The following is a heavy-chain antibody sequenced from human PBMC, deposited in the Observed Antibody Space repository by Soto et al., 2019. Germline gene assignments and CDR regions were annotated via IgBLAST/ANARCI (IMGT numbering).Heavy chain of an antibody. J-gene: IGHJ4*02. Sequence: QVQLVQSGAEVKKPGSSVKVSCKASGGTFSSYTISWVRQAPGQGLEWMGRIIPILGIANYAQKFQGRVTSTADKATSTDYMELSSLRSEDTAVYYCARGKGAYVDSITPAPFGYWGQGTLVTVSS. V-gene: IGHV1-69*02. CDR2: IIPILGIA. D-gene: IGHD4-17*01. CDR3: ARGKGAYVDSITPAPFGY. CDR1: GGTFSSYT.